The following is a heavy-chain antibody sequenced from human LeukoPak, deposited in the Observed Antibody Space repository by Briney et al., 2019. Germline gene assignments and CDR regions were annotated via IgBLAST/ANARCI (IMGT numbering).Heavy chain of an antibody. CDR3: ARSYDYVWGGYPDY. CDR2: INHSGST. V-gene: IGHV4-34*01. D-gene: IGHD3-16*02. CDR1: GGSFSGYY. J-gene: IGHJ4*02. Sequence: SETLSLTCAVYGGSFSGYYWSWIRQPPGKGLEWIGEINHSGSTNYNPSLKSRVTISVDTSKNQFSLKLSSVTAADTAVYYCARSYDYVWGGYPDYWGQGTLVTVSS.